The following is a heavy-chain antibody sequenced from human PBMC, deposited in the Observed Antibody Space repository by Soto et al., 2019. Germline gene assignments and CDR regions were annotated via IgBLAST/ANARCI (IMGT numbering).Heavy chain of an antibody. CDR1: GFTFSSYW. CDR3: ARYLPHWPGARFLDWVYWFDP. Sequence: PGGSLRLSCAASGFTFSSYWMSWVRQAPGKGLEWVANIKQDGSEKYYVDSVKGRFTISRDNAKNSLYLQMNSLRAEDTAVYYCARYLPHWPGARFLDWVYWFDPWGQGTLVTVSS. V-gene: IGHV3-7*03. J-gene: IGHJ5*02. D-gene: IGHD3-3*01. CDR2: IKQDGSEK.